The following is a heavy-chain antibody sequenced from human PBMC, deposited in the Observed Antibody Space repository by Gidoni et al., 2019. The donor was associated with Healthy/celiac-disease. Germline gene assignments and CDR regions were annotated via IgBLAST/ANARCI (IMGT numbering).Heavy chain of an antibody. J-gene: IGHJ4*02. CDR2: INHSGST. CDR3: ARGPPMGYCSGGSCYTTGPLDY. D-gene: IGHD2-15*01. Sequence: QVQLQQWGAGLLKPSETLSLTCAVYGGSFSGYYWSWIRQPPGKGLEWIGEINHSGSTNYNPSLKSRVTISVDTSKNQFSLKLSSVTAADTAVYYCARGPPMGYCSGGSCYTTGPLDYWGQGTLVTVSS. CDR1: GGSFSGYY. V-gene: IGHV4-34*01.